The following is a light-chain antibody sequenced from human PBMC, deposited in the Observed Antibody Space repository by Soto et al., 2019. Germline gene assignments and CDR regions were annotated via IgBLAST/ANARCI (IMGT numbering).Light chain of an antibody. V-gene: IGKV2-40*01. CDR3: MQRLEFPLT. Sequence: EIVLTQTPLSLPVTPGEPASMSCRLSQTLLDSDGRTYLDWYLQKPGQSPQLLIYTVSYRASGVPDRFSGSGSGTEFTLKISRVEAEDVGVYYCMQRLEFPLTFGGGTKVDSK. CDR2: TVS. J-gene: IGKJ4*01. CDR1: QTLLDSDGRTY.